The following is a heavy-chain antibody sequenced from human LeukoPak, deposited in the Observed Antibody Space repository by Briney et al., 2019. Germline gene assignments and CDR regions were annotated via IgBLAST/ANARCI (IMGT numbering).Heavy chain of an antibody. Sequence: SETLSLTCAVYGGSFSGYYWSWIRQPPGKGLEWIGEINHSGSTNYNPSLKSRVTISVDTSKNQFSLKLSSVTAADTAVYYCASLDLYYGSGSYYSWGQGTLVTVSP. V-gene: IGHV4-34*01. J-gene: IGHJ4*02. CDR3: ASLDLYYGSGSYYS. D-gene: IGHD3-10*01. CDR2: INHSGST. CDR1: GGSFSGYY.